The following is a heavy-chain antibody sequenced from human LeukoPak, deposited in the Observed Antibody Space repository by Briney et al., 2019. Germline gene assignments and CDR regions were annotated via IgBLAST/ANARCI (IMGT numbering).Heavy chain of an antibody. CDR1: GFTFSSYA. CDR3: AKSGANLRFLEWASFDY. J-gene: IGHJ4*02. D-gene: IGHD3-3*01. CDR2: ISGSGGST. Sequence: PGGSLRLSSAASGFTFSSYAMSWVRQAPGKGLEWVSAISGSGGSTYYADSVKGRFTISRDNSKNTLYLQMNSLRAEDTAVYYCAKSGANLRFLEWASFDYWGQGTLVTVSS. V-gene: IGHV3-23*01.